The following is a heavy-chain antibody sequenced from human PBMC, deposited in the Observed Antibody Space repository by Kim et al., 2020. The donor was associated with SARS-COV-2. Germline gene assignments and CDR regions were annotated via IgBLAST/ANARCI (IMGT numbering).Heavy chain of an antibody. CDR3: ARDGSKESSWYYYYGMDV. Sequence: KSRFTISRDNSKNTLYLQMNSLGAEDTAVYYCARDGSKESSWYYYYGMDVWGQGTTVTVSS. J-gene: IGHJ6*02. D-gene: IGHD6-13*01. V-gene: IGHV3-30*07.